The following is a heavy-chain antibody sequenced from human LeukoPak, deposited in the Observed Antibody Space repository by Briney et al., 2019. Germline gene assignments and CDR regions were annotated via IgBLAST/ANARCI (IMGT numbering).Heavy chain of an antibody. J-gene: IGHJ4*02. CDR2: IYHSGST. Sequence: KPSETLSLTCTVSGGSISSGDYYWSWIRQPPGKGLEWIGSIYHSGSTYYNPSLKSRVTTSVDTSKNQFSLKLSSVTAADTAVYYCARKGPLHYYFDYWGQGTLVTVSS. CDR3: ARKGPLHYYFDY. CDR1: GGSISSGDYY. V-gene: IGHV4-39*07. D-gene: IGHD3-3*02.